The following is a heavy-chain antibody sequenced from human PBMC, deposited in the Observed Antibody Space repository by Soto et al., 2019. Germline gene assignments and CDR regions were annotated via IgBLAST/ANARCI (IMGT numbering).Heavy chain of an antibody. CDR3: ARDVTAMEALYYYDT. CDR2: ILPFLGST. D-gene: IGHD5-18*01. V-gene: IGHV1-69*08. Sequence: QLQLVQSGAAVKKPGSSVKVSCKASGCTLNTYTISWVRQAPGQGLEWMGSILPFLGSTNYAKKFQGRVTITADQATSPMERRSLRSEDTAVYFCARDVTAMEALYYYDTWGQGSRVTVSS. CDR1: GCTLNTYT. J-gene: IGHJ4*02.